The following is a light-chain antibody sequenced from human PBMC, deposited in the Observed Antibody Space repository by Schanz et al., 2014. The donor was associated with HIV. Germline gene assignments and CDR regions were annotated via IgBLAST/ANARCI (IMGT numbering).Light chain of an antibody. CDR3: QQSYSATPYT. J-gene: IGKJ2*01. V-gene: IGKV1-39*01. Sequence: DIQMTQSPSSLSASVGDRVTLTCRASQSISNYLNWYQQKPGKAPNLLIYLASSLQSGVPSRFSGSGSGTDFTLTISSLQPEDFATYYCQQSYSATPYTFGQGTRLEIK. CDR1: QSISNY. CDR2: LAS.